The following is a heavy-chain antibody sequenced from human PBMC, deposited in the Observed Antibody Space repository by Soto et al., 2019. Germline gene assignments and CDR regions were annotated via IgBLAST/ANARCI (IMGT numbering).Heavy chain of an antibody. CDR1: GFTFSSYA. J-gene: IGHJ6*02. D-gene: IGHD3-10*01. Sequence: GGSLRLSCAASGFTFSSYAMHWVRQAPGKGLEWVAVISYDGSNKYYADSVKGRFTISRDNSKNTLYLQMNSLRAEDTAAYYCARGPYYYGSGNVWGQGTTVTVSS. CDR3: ARGPYYYGSGNV. CDR2: ISYDGSNK. V-gene: IGHV3-30-3*01.